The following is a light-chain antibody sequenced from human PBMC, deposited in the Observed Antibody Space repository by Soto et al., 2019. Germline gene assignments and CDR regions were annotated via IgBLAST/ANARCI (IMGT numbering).Light chain of an antibody. J-gene: IGLJ2*01. V-gene: IGLV7-46*01. CDR1: TGGVTSGHY. Sequence: QAVVTQESSLTVSPGGTVTLTCGSSTGGVTSGHYPCWFQQKPGQDPRTLIYDTTNSHSWTPARFSGSLLGGKAALTLSGAQPEDESDYYCLVCFGDDALFGGGTKVTVL. CDR2: DTT. CDR3: LVCFGDDAL.